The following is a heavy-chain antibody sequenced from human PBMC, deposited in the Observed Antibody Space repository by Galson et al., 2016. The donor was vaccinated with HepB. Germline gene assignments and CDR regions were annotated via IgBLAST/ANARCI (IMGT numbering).Heavy chain of an antibody. CDR2: ISGSGGSI. CDR3: ARGGGYYYFDY. J-gene: IGHJ4*02. D-gene: IGHD2-21*01. Sequence: SLRLSCAASGFPFSTYGMSWVRQAPGKGLEWVSGISGSGGSIYSADSVKGRFTISRDNSKNTLYLQMNSLRAEDTAVYYCARGGGYYYFDYWGQGNLVTVSS. V-gene: IGHV3-23*01. CDR1: GFPFSTYG.